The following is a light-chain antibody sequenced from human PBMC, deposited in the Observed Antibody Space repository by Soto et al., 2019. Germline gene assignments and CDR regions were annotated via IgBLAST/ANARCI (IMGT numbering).Light chain of an antibody. J-gene: IGLJ1*01. Sequence: QSALTQPASVSGSPGQSIAISCTGTSSDVGGYKYVSWYQQHPGKAPKLLIYDVSNRPSGVSDRFSGSKSGNTASLTISGLQSEDEADYYSSSYTSSSSYVSGTGTKVTDL. V-gene: IGLV2-14*01. CDR1: SSDVGGYKY. CDR2: DVS. CDR3: SSYTSSSSYV.